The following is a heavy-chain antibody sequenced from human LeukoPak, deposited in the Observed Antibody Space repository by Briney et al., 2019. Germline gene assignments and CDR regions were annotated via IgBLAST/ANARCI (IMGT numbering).Heavy chain of an antibody. Sequence: PGGSLRLSCAASGFTFSSYAMSWVRQAPGKGLEWVSAISGSGGSTYYADSVKGRFTISRDNSKNTLYLQMNSLRAEDTAVYYCAKVRSWFGETYYFDYWGQGTLVTVSS. CDR1: GFTFSSYA. J-gene: IGHJ4*02. D-gene: IGHD3-10*01. V-gene: IGHV3-23*01. CDR3: AKVRSWFGETYYFDY. CDR2: ISGSGGST.